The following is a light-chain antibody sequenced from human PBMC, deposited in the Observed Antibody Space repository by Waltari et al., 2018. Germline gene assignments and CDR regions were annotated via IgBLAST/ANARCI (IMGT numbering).Light chain of an antibody. J-gene: IGKJ2*01. CDR3: QHYDNYPVA. CDR2: KSS. V-gene: IGKV1-5*03. Sequence: DIQMTQSPSTLSASLGDRVSITCRASQSISICLAWYQQRSGKAPKLLISKSSSLESGVPSRFSGSGSGTEFTLTITNLHPDDFATYYCQHYDNYPVAFGQGTKLEIK. CDR1: QSISIC.